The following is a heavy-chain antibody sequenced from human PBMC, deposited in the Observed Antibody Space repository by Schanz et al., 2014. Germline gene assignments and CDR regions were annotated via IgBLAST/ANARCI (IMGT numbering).Heavy chain of an antibody. J-gene: IGHJ4*01. CDR2: ISSSSSTR. V-gene: IGHV3-48*01. CDR3: ARDRKNADLDY. D-gene: IGHD1-1*01. Sequence: EVQLVESGGGLVQPGGSLRLSCAASGFTFSSYWMHWVRQVPGKGLEWVSYISSSSSTRYYADSVKGRFTISRDNAKNSLYLEMNSLRAEDTALYYCARDRKNADLDYWGHGTLVTVSS. CDR1: GFTFSSYW.